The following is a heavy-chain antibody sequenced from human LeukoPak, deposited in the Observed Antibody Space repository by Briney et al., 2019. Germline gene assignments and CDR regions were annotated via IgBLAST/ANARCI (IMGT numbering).Heavy chain of an antibody. CDR1: AYSISSGYY. V-gene: IGHV4-38-2*01. J-gene: IGHJ6*03. Sequence: PSETLSLTCAVSAYSISSGYYWGWFRQPPGKGLEWIGCMYHSGSTYYNPSLKSRVTISVDTSKNQFSLKLSSVTAADTAVYYCARQGGSSSPYYYYYMDVWGKGTTVTVSS. D-gene: IGHD6-13*01. CDR3: ARQGGSSSPYYYYYMDV. CDR2: MYHSGST.